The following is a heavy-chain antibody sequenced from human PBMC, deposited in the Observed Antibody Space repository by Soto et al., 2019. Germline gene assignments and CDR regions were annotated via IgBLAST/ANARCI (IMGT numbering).Heavy chain of an antibody. CDR3: AREGRGGSYYPAGWFDP. V-gene: IGHV1-3*01. CDR1: GYTFTSYA. CDR2: INAGNGNT. J-gene: IGHJ5*02. Sequence: QVQLVQSGAEVKKPGASVKVSCKASGYTFTSYAMHWVRQAPGQRLEWMGWINAGNGNTKYSQKFQGRVTITRDTSXSXXYMELSSLRSEDTAVYYCAREGRGGSYYPAGWFDPWGQGTLVTVSS. D-gene: IGHD1-26*01.